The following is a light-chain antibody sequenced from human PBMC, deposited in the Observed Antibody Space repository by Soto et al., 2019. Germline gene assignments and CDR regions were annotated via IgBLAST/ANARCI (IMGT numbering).Light chain of an antibody. CDR2: TVS. CDR1: QSLLDSDDGNTY. J-gene: IGKJ4*01. CDR3: MQRIEFPLT. Sequence: DIVMTQTPLSLPVTPGEPASISCGSSQSLLDSDDGNTYLDWYLQKXGQSPQLXIYTVSYRASGVPDRFSGSGSGTDFTLKISRVQAEDVAVYYCMQRIEFPLTFGGGTKVDIK. V-gene: IGKV2-40*01.